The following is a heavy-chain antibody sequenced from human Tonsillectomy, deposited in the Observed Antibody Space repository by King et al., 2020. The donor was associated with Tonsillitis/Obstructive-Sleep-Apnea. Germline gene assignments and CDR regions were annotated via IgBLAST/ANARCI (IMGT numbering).Heavy chain of an antibody. J-gene: IGHJ4*02. CDR3: ARAAYDFWSGSLYYFDY. D-gene: IGHD3-3*01. CDR2: ISSSSSYT. CDR1: GFTFSDYY. Sequence: VQLVESGGGLVKPGGSLRLSCAASGFTFSDYYMSWIRQAPGKGLDWGSYISSSSSYTHSADSVKGRFTISRDNAKNSLYLQMNSLRAEDTAVYYCARAAYDFWSGSLYYFDYWGQGTLVTVSS. V-gene: IGHV3-11*05.